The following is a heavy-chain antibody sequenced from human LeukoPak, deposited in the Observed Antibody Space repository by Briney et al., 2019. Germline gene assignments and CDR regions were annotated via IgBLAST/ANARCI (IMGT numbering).Heavy chain of an antibody. J-gene: IGHJ4*02. CDR1: GYTLTGYY. CDR3: ARKRTAAPLDY. Sequence: ASVKVSCKASGYTLTGYYIHWVRQAPGQGLEWMGWINPNSGGTNYAQKFQGRVTMTRDTSISTAYMELSSLRPDDTAVYYCARKRTAAPLDYWGQGTLVTVSS. V-gene: IGHV1-2*02. D-gene: IGHD6-6*01. CDR2: INPNSGGT.